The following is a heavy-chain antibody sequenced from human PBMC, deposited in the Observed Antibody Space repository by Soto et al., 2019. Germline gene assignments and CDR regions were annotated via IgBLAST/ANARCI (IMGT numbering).Heavy chain of an antibody. V-gene: IGHV3-21*01. CDR2: ISSSSSYI. D-gene: IGHD2-2*01. J-gene: IGHJ4*02. CDR3: ARVWERDIVVVPAALSY. Sequence: PGGSLRLSCAASGFTFSSYSMNWVRQAPGKGLEWVSSISSSSSYIYYADSVKGRFTISRDNAKNSLYLQMNSLRAEDTAVYYCARVWERDIVVVPAALSYWGQGTLVTVS. CDR1: GFTFSSYS.